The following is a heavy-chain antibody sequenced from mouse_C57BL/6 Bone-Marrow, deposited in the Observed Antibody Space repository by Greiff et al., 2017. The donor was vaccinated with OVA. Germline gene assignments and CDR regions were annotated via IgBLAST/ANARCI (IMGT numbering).Heavy chain of an antibody. Sequence: EVNVVESGGGLVQPGGSMKLSCAASGFTFSDAWMDWVRQSPEKGLEWVAEIRNKANNHATYYAESVKGRFTISRDDSKSSVYLQMNSLRAEDTGIYYCTPIYYDHDRYAMDYWGQGTSVTVSS. CDR1: GFTFSDAW. CDR3: TPIYYDHDRYAMDY. CDR2: IRNKANNHAT. V-gene: IGHV6-6*01. J-gene: IGHJ4*01. D-gene: IGHD2-4*01.